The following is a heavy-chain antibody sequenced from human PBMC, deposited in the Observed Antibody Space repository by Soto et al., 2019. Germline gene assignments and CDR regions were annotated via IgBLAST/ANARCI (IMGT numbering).Heavy chain of an antibody. CDR1: GFTVSSNY. V-gene: IGHV3-53*01. CDR2: IYSGGIT. Sequence: PGGSLRLSCAASGFTVSSNYMSWVRQAPGKGLEWVSVIYSGGITYYADSVKGRFTISRDNSKNTLYLQMNSLRAEDTAVYYCARDILWFGEFAFDIWGQGTMVTVSS. J-gene: IGHJ3*02. CDR3: ARDILWFGEFAFDI. D-gene: IGHD3-10*01.